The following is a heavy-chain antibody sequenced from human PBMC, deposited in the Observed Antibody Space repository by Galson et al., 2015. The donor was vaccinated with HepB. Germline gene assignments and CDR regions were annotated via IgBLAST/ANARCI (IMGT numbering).Heavy chain of an antibody. V-gene: IGHV1-46*01. CDR3: ARAGYFHGEVVPAATLMNYYYYGMDV. D-gene: IGHD2-2*01. CDR2: INPSGGST. CDR1: GYTFTSYY. J-gene: IGHJ6*02. Sequence: SVKVSCKASGYTFTSYYMHWVRQAPGQGLEWMGIINPSGGSTSYAQKFQGRVTMTRDTSTSTVYMELSSLRSEDTAVYYCARAGYFHGEVVPAATLMNYYYYGMDVWGQGTTVTVSS.